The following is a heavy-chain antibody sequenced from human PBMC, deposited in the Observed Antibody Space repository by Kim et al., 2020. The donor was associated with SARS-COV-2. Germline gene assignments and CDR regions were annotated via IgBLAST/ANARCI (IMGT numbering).Heavy chain of an antibody. J-gene: IGHJ4*02. CDR1: GGSISSSSYY. CDR2: IYYSGST. CDR3: ARSFLYCSSTSCYPYYFDD. D-gene: IGHD2-2*01. V-gene: IGHV4-39*01. Sequence: SQTLSLTCTVSGGSISSSSYYWGWIRQPPGKGLEWIGSIYYSGSTYYNPSLKSRVTISVDTSKNQFSLKLSSVTAADTAVYYCARSFLYCSSTSCYPYYFDDWGQGTLVTVSS.